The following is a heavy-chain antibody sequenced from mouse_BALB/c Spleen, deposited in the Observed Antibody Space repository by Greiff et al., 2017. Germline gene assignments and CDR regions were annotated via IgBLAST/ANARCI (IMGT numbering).Heavy chain of an antibody. J-gene: IGHJ4*01. CDR2: ISSGGST. D-gene: IGHD2-3*01. CDR3: ARLDGQGAMDY. Sequence: EVHLVESGGGLVKPGESLKLSCAASGFTFSSYAMSWVRQTPEKRLEWVASISSGGSTYYPDSVKGRFTISRDNARNILYLQMSSLRSEDTAMYYCARLDGQGAMDYWGQGTSVTVSS. V-gene: IGHV5-6-5*01. CDR1: GFTFSSYA.